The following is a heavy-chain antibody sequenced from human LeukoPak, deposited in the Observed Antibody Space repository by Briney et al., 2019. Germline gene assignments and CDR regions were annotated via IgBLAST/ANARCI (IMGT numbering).Heavy chain of an antibody. CDR1: GFTFSSYG. Sequence: PGGTPRLSCAASGFTFSSYGMSWVRQAPGKGLEWVSAISGSGGITYYADSVKGRFTISRDNSKNTLYLQMNSLRAEDTAVYYCAKVGTIRYFDWLLSTRGAFDIWGQGTMVTVSS. D-gene: IGHD3-9*01. J-gene: IGHJ3*02. V-gene: IGHV3-23*01. CDR2: ISGSGGIT. CDR3: AKVGTIRYFDWLLSTRGAFDI.